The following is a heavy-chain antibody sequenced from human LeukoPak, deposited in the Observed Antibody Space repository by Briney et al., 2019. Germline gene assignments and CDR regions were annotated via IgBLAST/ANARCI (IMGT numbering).Heavy chain of an antibody. J-gene: IGHJ4*02. CDR3: ARLDTAMVNDY. CDR1: GFTFSSYS. CDR2: ISSSSSTI. Sequence: PGGSLRLSCAASGFTFSSYSMNWVRQAPGKGLEWVSYISSSSSTIYYADSVKGRFTISRDNAKNSLYLQMNSLRAEDTAVYYCARLDTAMVNDYWGQGTLVTVSS. V-gene: IGHV3-48*01. D-gene: IGHD5-18*01.